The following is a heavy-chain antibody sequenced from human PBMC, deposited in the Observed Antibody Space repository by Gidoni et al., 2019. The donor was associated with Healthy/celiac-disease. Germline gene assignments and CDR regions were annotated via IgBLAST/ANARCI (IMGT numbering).Heavy chain of an antibody. CDR2: IYYSGST. CDR3: ARDLRWSERYYYGMDV. V-gene: IGHV4-61*01. Sequence: QVQLQESGPGLVKPSETLSLTCTVSAGSVSSGSYYWSWIRQPPGKGLEWIGYIYYSGSTNYNPSLKSRVTISVDTSKNQFSLKLSSVTAADTAVYYCARDLRWSERYYYGMDVWGQGTTVTVSS. CDR1: AGSVSSGSYY. D-gene: IGHD4-17*01. J-gene: IGHJ6*02.